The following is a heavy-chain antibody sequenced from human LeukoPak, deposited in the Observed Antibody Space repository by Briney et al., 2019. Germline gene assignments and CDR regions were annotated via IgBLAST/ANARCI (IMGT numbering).Heavy chain of an antibody. CDR2: IKQDGSEK. Sequence: GGSLRLSCAASGFTFSSYWMSWVRQAPGKGLEWVANIKQDGSEKYYVDSVKGRFTISRDNAENSLSLQMNSLRAEDTAVYYCARGDYGDYVGADAFDIWGQGTMVIVSS. V-gene: IGHV3-7*01. CDR1: GFTFSSYW. J-gene: IGHJ3*02. D-gene: IGHD4-17*01. CDR3: ARGDYGDYVGADAFDI.